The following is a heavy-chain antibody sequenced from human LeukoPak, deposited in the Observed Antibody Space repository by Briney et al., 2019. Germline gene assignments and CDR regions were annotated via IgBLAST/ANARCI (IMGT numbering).Heavy chain of an antibody. CDR3: AGVNWNYGGDYFDY. Sequence: GASVKVSCKASGYTFTSYGISWVRQAPGQGLEWMGWISAYNGNTNYAQKLQGRVTMTTDTSTSTAYMELRSLRSDDTAVYYCAGVNWNYGGDYFDYWGQGTLVTVSS. CDR2: ISAYNGNT. CDR1: GYTFTSYG. J-gene: IGHJ4*02. V-gene: IGHV1-18*01. D-gene: IGHD1-7*01.